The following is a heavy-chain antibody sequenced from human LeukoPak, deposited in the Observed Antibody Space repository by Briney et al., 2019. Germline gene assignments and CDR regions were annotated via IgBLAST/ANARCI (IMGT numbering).Heavy chain of an antibody. CDR3: AREGITIFGVVIHNYYMDV. Sequence: PSETLSLTCAVSGGSISSSNWWSWVRQPPGKGLEWIGEIYHSGSTNYNPSLKSRVTISVDKSKNQFSLKLSSVTAADTAVYYCAREGITIFGVVIHNYYMDVWGKGTTVTVSS. CDR2: IYHSGST. V-gene: IGHV4-4*02. CDR1: GGSISSSNW. J-gene: IGHJ6*03. D-gene: IGHD3-3*01.